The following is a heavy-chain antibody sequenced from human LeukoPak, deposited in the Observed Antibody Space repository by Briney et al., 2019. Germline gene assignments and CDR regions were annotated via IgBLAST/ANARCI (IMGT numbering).Heavy chain of an antibody. CDR1: GFTFSSYA. V-gene: IGHV3-23*01. CDR3: AKILATTVTTGNSYYYYGMDV. Sequence: GGSLRLSCAASGFTFSSYAMSWVRQAPGKGLEWVSGISGSGGTTYYADSVKGRFTISRDNSKNTLHLQMNSLRAEDTAVYYCAKILATTVTTGNSYYYYGMDVWGQGTTVTVSS. CDR2: ISGSGGTT. J-gene: IGHJ6*02. D-gene: IGHD4-17*01.